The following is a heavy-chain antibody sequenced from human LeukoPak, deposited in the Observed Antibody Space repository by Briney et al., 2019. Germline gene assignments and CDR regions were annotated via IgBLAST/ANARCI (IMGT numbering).Heavy chain of an antibody. D-gene: IGHD3-10*01. Sequence: ASVKVSCKASGGTFSSYAISWVRQAPGQGLEWMGGIIPIFGTANYAQKFQGRVTITADESTSTAYMELSSLRSEDTAVYYCARDSGYPHGAFDIWGQGTMVTVSS. J-gene: IGHJ3*02. V-gene: IGHV1-69*13. CDR1: GGTFSSYA. CDR3: ARDSGYPHGAFDI. CDR2: IIPIFGTA.